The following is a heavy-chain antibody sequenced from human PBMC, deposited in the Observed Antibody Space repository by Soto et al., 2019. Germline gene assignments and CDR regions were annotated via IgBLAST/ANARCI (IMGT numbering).Heavy chain of an antibody. CDR3: TRGSGYYQNYGMDV. CDR1: GFTFSCSA. Sequence: GGSRRLSCAASGFTFSCSAMHWVRQASGKGLEWVGRIRSKANSYATAYAASVKGRFTISRDDSKNTAYLQMNSLKTEDTAVYYCTRGSGYYQNYGMDVWGQGTTVTVSS. D-gene: IGHD3-22*01. V-gene: IGHV3-73*01. J-gene: IGHJ6*02. CDR2: IRSKANSYAT.